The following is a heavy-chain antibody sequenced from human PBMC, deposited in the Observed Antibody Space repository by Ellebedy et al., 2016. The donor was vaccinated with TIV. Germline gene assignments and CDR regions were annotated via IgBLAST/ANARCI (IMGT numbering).Heavy chain of an antibody. CDR3: AKDWSYNWNYYDYYGMDV. Sequence: GGSLRLSCAASGFTFSGYAMNWVRQAPGKGLEWVSGITGSGGSTYYADSVKGRFTISRDNSKNTLHLQMNSLRAEDTAVYYCAKDWSYNWNYYDYYGMDVWGQGTTVTVSS. CDR1: GFTFSGYA. CDR2: ITGSGGST. J-gene: IGHJ6*02. V-gene: IGHV3-23*01. D-gene: IGHD1-20*01.